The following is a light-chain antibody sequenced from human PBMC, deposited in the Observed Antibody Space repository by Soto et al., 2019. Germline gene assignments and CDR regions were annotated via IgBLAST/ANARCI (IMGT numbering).Light chain of an antibody. V-gene: IGKV1-5*01. CDR1: QGISRS. CDR3: QQYNNYWT. CDR2: DAS. J-gene: IGKJ1*01. Sequence: DIQMTQSPSSVSASVGDRVTISCQASQGISRSLAWYQQKPGKAPKLLIYDASSLESGVPSRFSGSGSATEFTLTISSLQPDDFATYYCQQYNNYWTFGQGTKVDIK.